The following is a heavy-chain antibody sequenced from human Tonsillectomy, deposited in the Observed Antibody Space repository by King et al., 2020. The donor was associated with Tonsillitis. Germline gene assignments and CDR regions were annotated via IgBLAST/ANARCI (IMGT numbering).Heavy chain of an antibody. Sequence: QLVQSGAEVKKPGSSVKVSCKASGGTFSSYAISWVRQAPGQGLEWMGRIIPILGIANYAQKFQGRVTITADKSTSTAYMELSSLRSEDTAVYYCAGNLYYYGSGSYLGYWGQGTLVTVSS. D-gene: IGHD3-10*01. J-gene: IGHJ4*02. V-gene: IGHV1-69*04. CDR1: GGTFSSYA. CDR3: AGNLYYYGSGSYLGY. CDR2: IIPILGIA.